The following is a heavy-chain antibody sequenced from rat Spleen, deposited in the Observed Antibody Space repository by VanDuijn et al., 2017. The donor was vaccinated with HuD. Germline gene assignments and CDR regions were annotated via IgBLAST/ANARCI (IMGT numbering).Heavy chain of an antibody. CDR3: ERLSYYYDGYFDY. CDR2: ISPSGGST. D-gene: IGHD1-12*03. Sequence: EVQLVESGGGLVQPGRSLKLSCAPSGFSFSDYAVAWVRQAPTKGLEWVASISPSGGSTYYRDAVKGRFTVSRDNAKSTLYLQMESLRSEDTATYYCERLSYYYDGYFDYWGQGVMVTVSS. V-gene: IGHV5S23*01. CDR1: GFSFSDYA. J-gene: IGHJ2*01.